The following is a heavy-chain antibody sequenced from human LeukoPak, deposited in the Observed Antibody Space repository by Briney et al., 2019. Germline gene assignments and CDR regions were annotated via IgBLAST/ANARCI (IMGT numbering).Heavy chain of an antibody. D-gene: IGHD4-17*01. CDR2: IYTSGST. V-gene: IGHV4-4*07. J-gene: IGHJ4*02. Sequence: SETLSLTCTVSGGSISSYYWSWIRQPAGKGLKWIGRIYTSGSTNYNPSLKSRVTMSVDTSKNQFSLKLSSVTAADTAVYYCARGLGDYAADYWGQGTLVTVSS. CDR3: ARGLGDYAADY. CDR1: GGSISSYY.